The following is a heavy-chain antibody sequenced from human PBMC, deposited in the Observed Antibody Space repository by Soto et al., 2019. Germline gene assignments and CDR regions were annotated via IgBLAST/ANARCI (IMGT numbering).Heavy chain of an antibody. D-gene: IGHD5-12*01. J-gene: IGHJ3*02. CDR1: GGSISNYY. CDR3: ARAVNSGYPDTFDI. Sequence: QVQLQESGPGLVRPSETLSLTCSVSGGSISNYYWNWIRQPPGKGLEWIGYVYYSGSTHFHPSLKSRVTMSVDTSKNHCSLNLSSVTAADAAIYYCARAVNSGYPDTFDIWGQGTRVTVAS. V-gene: IGHV4-59*01. CDR2: VYYSGST.